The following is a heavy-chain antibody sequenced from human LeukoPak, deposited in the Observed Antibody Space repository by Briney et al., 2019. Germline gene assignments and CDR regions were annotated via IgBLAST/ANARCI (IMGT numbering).Heavy chain of an antibody. D-gene: IGHD6-19*01. CDR1: GFTFSSYS. CDR3: ARDQPRSGWAFDY. CDR2: ISSSSSYI. J-gene: IGHJ4*02. Sequence: PGGSLRLSCAASGFTFSSYSMNWVRRAPGKGLEWVSSISSSSSYIYYADSVKGRFTISRDNSKNTLYLQMNNLRAEDTAVYYCARDQPRSGWAFDYRGQGTLVTVSS. V-gene: IGHV3-21*04.